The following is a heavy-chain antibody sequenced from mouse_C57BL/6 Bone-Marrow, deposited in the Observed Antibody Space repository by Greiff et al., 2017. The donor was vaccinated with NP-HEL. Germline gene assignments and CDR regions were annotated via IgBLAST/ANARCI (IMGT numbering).Heavy chain of an antibody. CDR1: GYTFTSYW. CDR3: ASYYDYPYFDY. CDR2: IHPNSGST. Sequence: VQLQQSGAELVKPGASVKLSCKASGYTFTSYWMHWVKQRPGQGLEWIGMIHPNSGSTNYNEKFKSKATLTVDKSSSTAYMQLSSLTSEDSAVYYCASYYDYPYFDYWGQGTTLTVSS. D-gene: IGHD2-4*01. J-gene: IGHJ2*01. V-gene: IGHV1-64*01.